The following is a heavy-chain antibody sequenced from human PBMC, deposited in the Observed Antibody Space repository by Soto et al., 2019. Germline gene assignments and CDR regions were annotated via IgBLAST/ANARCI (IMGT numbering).Heavy chain of an antibody. Sequence: QVQLQESGPGLVKPSQTLSLTCTVSGGSISSGGYYWSWIRQHPGKGLEWIGYIYYSGSTYYNPSLKSRVTISVDTYKTQFSLKLSSVTAADTAVYYYARSKVLEAFAIWGQGPMVTVSS. D-gene: IGHD1-1*01. CDR1: GGSISSGGYY. J-gene: IGHJ3*02. CDR3: ARSKVLEAFAI. V-gene: IGHV4-31*03. CDR2: IYYSGST.